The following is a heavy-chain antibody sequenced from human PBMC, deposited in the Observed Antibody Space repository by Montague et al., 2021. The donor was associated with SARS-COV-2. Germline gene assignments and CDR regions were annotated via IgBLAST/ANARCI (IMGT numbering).Heavy chain of an antibody. V-gene: IGHV3-30*01. D-gene: IGHD3-10*01. CDR2: ISSDGGKK. J-gene: IGHJ6*02. CDR3: TRGRPASSYYYYDMDV. CDR1: GFTFGSFP. Sequence: SLRLSCAASGFTFGSFPIHWVRQAPGKGLQWVTVISSDGGKKYYADSVRGRFTVSRDNSENTLYLQLNSLRPDDTAVYFCTRGRPASSYYYYDMDVWDQGTTVTVS.